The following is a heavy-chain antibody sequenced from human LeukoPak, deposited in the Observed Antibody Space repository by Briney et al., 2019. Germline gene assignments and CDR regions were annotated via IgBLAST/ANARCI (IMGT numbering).Heavy chain of an antibody. CDR2: IYPGDSDT. CDR3: ARHKEVFSGYDQGDYRYYMDV. CDR1: GYSFPSYW. V-gene: IGHV5-51*01. D-gene: IGHD5-12*01. Sequence: GESLKISCKGSGYSFPSYWIGWVRQMPGQGLEWMGIIYPGDSDTIYSPSFQGQVTISADKSISTAYLQWSSLKASDTAMYYCARHKEVFSGYDQGDYRYYMDVWGKGTTVTVSS. J-gene: IGHJ6*03.